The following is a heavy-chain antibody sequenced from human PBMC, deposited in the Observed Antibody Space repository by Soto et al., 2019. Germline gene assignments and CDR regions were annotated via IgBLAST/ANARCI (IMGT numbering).Heavy chain of an antibody. J-gene: IGHJ5*02. CDR1: GFTFSSYS. V-gene: IGHV3-23*01. D-gene: IGHD3-10*01. CDR3: SKWSGFGDA. Sequence: PGGSLRLSCAASGFTFSSYSMTWVRQAPGKGLEWVSGISDSGGNTWYADPVKGRFTISRDNSKNTLFLQMNSLRAEDTAVYFCSKWSGFGDAWGQGTLVTVSS. CDR2: ISDSGGNT.